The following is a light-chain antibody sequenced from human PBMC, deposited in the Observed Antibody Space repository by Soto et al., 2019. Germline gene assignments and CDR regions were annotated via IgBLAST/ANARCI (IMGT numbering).Light chain of an antibody. CDR3: SSYTCTTTIVI. CDR1: SSDVGTYNR. V-gene: IGLV2-18*02. CDR2: EVS. J-gene: IGLJ2*01. Sequence: QSALTQPPSVSGSPGQSVTISCTGTSSDVGTYNRVSWYQQPPGTAPRLMIYEVSNRPSGVPDRFSGSKSGNTASLTISGLQPEDEADYYCSSYTCTTTIVIFGGGTKVTVL.